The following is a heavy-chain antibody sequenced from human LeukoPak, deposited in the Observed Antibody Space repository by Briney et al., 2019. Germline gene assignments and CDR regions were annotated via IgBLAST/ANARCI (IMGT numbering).Heavy chain of an antibody. D-gene: IGHD2-15*01. CDR2: ISSSSSYI. Sequence: GGSLRLSCAASGLTFSSYSMNWVRQAPGKGLEWVSSISSSSSYIYYADSVKGRFTISRDNAKNSLYLQMNSLRAEDTAVYYCARDFIYCSGGSCYPTWGQGTLVTVSS. CDR1: GLTFSSYS. CDR3: ARDFIYCSGGSCYPT. V-gene: IGHV3-21*01. J-gene: IGHJ5*02.